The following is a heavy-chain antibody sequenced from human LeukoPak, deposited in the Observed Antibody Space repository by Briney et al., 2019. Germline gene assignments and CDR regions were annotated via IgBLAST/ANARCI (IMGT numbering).Heavy chain of an antibody. CDR3: ARGSVGYSGYGSFY. CDR1: GFTFSSYA. D-gene: IGHD5-12*01. CDR2: ISSNGGST. Sequence: PGGSLRLSCAASGFTFSSYAMHWVRQAPGKGLEYVSAISSNGGSTYYANSVKGRFTISRDNSKNTLYLQMGSLRAKDMAVYYCARGSVGYSGYGSFYWGQGTLVTVSS. J-gene: IGHJ4*02. V-gene: IGHV3-64*01.